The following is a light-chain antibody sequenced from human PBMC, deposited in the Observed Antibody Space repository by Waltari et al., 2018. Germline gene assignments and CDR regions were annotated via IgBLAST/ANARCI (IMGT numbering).Light chain of an antibody. Sequence: QSVLTQPPSTSGTPGARVTISCSGGRSNLGSNTVDWYKQVPGTAPQLLIYLDDQRTSGVPDRFSASKSGTSASLAISGLQSGDEADYYCSTWDDSLNDVLFGGGTRVTVL. CDR3: STWDDSLNDVL. J-gene: IGLJ2*01. CDR1: RSNLGSNT. V-gene: IGLV1-44*01. CDR2: LDD.